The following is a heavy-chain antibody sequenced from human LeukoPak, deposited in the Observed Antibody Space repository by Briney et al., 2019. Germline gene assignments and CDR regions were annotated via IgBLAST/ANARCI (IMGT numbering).Heavy chain of an antibody. D-gene: IGHD3-3*01. CDR2: ISGSGDST. V-gene: IGHV3-23*01. CDR1: GFTFSNYA. J-gene: IGHJ4*02. Sequence: GGSLRLSCAASGFTFSNYAMSWVRQAPGKGLEWVSAISGSGDSTYYADSVKGRFTISRDSSMETLYLQMNSLRAEDTATYFCAKRLSFGVAIGDFDYWGQGTLGTVSS. CDR3: AKRLSFGVAIGDFDY.